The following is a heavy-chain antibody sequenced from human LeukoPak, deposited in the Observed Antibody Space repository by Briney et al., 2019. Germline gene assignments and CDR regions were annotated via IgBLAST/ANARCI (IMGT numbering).Heavy chain of an antibody. D-gene: IGHD3-3*01. V-gene: IGHV3-11*01. CDR1: GFTFSDYY. Sequence: GGSLRLSCAASGFTFSDYYMSWIRQAPGKGLEWVSYISRSGSTIYYADSVKGRFTISRDNAKNSLYLQMNSLRAEDTAVYYCARVNDFWSGYSPDYWGQGTLVTVSS. CDR3: ARVNDFWSGYSPDY. CDR2: ISRSGSTI. J-gene: IGHJ4*02.